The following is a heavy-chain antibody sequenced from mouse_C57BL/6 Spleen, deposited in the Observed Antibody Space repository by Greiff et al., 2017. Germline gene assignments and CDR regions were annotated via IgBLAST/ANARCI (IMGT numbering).Heavy chain of an antibody. D-gene: IGHD1-1*01. CDR2: IDPSDSET. CDR1: GYTFTSYW. J-gene: IGHJ3*01. V-gene: IGHV1-52*01. Sequence: QVQLQQPGAELVRPGSSVKLSCKASGYTFTSYWMHWVKQRPIQGLEWIGNIDPSDSETHYNQKFKDKATLTVDKSSSTAYMQLSSLTSEDSAVYYCARSYYGTPFADWGQGTLVTVSA. CDR3: ARSYYGTPFAD.